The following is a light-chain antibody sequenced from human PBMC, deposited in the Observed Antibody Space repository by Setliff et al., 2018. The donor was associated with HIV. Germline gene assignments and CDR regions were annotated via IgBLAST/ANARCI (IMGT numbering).Light chain of an antibody. J-gene: IGLJ1*01. CDR2: DVS. CDR3: CSFTGRYTSKYV. Sequence: QSALTQPRSVSGSPGQSVTISCTGTSSDVGNYNYVSWYQQHPGKDPKLIIFDVSKRPSGVPDRFSGSKSGNTASLTISGLQDEDEADYYCCSFTGRYTSKYVFGTGTKVTVL. CDR1: SSDVGNYNY. V-gene: IGLV2-11*01.